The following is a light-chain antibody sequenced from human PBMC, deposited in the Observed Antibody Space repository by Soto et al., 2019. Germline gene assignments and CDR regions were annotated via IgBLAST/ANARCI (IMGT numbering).Light chain of an antibody. CDR1: QTVRNN. CDR3: QQYNNWPPWT. V-gene: IGKV3-15*01. CDR2: GAS. J-gene: IGKJ1*01. Sequence: EFVLTQSPGTLSLSPGERATLSCRASQTVRNNYLAWYQQKPGQAPRLLIYGASTRATGIPARFSGSGSGTEFTLTISSLQSEDFAVYYCQQYNNWPPWTFGQGNKVDNK.